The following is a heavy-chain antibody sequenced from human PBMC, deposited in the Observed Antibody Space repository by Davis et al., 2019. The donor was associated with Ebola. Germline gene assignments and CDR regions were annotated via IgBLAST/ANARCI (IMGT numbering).Heavy chain of an antibody. Sequence: SETLSLTCAVYGGSFSGYYWSWIRQPPGKGLEWIGEINHSGSTNYNPSLKSRVTISVDTSKNQFSLKLSSVTAADTAVYYCARGWELPGFDPWGQGTLVTVSS. CDR1: GGSFSGYY. V-gene: IGHV4-34*01. J-gene: IGHJ5*02. D-gene: IGHD1-26*01. CDR2: INHSGST. CDR3: ARGWELPGFDP.